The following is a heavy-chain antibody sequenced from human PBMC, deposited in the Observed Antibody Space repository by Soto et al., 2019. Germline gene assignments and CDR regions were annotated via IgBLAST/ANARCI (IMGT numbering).Heavy chain of an antibody. CDR3: SAMPSLFTASRTYYNTRGWYVDY. Sequence: EVQLVESGGGLVKPGGSLRLSCATSGFTFSNAWMSWVRQAPGKGLEWLGRIKSKTDGGTTDYAAPVKGRFTISRDDSKNTLYLQINILKAEDTTVHCCSAMPSLFTASRTYYNTRGWYVDYWGQGTLVTFSS. D-gene: IGHD3-10*01. CDR1: GFTFSNAW. V-gene: IGHV3-15*01. CDR2: IKSKTDGGTT. J-gene: IGHJ4*02.